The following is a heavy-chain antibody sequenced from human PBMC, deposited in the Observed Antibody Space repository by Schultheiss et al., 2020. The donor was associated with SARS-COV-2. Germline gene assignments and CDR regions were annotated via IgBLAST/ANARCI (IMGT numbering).Heavy chain of an antibody. CDR2: ISYDGTKK. V-gene: IGHV3-30*04. CDR1: EFNFTHYP. J-gene: IGHJ4*02. Sequence: GGSLRLSCAASEFNFTHYPMNWVRQAPGKGLEWLTLISYDGTKKYYADSVKGRFTISRDNSKSTLYLQMNSLRAEDTALYYCARGGRYFDWLLLASWGQGTQGTAPQ. D-gene: IGHD3-9*01. CDR3: ARGGRYFDWLLLAS.